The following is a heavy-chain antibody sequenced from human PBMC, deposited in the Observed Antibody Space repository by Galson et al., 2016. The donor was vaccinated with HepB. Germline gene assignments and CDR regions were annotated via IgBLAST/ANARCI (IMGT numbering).Heavy chain of an antibody. J-gene: IGHJ3*02. CDR3: ARGGSGSYGALDI. Sequence: SLRLSCAVSGFIVGNNYMRWVRQAPGKGLEWVSIINSGGRTNYADSVKGRFTISRDNSANTLFPQMNRLRAEDTAVYYCARGGSGSYGALDIWGQGTMVIVSS. V-gene: IGHV3-53*01. CDR1: GFIVGNNY. D-gene: IGHD3-16*01. CDR2: INSGGRT.